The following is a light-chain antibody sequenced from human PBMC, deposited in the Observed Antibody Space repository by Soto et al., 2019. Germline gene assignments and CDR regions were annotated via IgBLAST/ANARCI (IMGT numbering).Light chain of an antibody. Sequence: QSVLTQPPSASGTPGQRVTIPCSGSSSNMGTSYVYWYQQLPGTAPKLLIYSNNQRPSGVPDRFSGSKSGTSASLAISGLRSEDEADYYCAAWDDGLSGWVFGGGTQLTVL. CDR2: SNN. CDR3: AAWDDGLSGWV. CDR1: SSNMGTSY. V-gene: IGLV1-47*02. J-gene: IGLJ3*02.